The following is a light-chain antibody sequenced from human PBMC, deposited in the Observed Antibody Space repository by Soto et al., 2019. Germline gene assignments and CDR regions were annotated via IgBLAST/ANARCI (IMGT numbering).Light chain of an antibody. CDR2: DVS. Sequence: QSALTQPASVSGSPGQSITISCTGTSSDVGGYNYVSWYQQHPGKAPKLIIYDVSNRPSGVSTRFSGSKSGNTASLTISGLQAEDDAYYSCCSNTSTTPGVFGAGTKLTVL. CDR1: SSDVGGYNY. V-gene: IGLV2-14*01. CDR3: CSNTSTTPGV. J-gene: IGLJ3*02.